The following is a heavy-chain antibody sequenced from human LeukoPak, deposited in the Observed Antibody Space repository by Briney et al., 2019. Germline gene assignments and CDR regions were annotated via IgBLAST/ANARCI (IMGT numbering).Heavy chain of an antibody. CDR1: GGSISSSNW. D-gene: IGHD6-13*01. J-gene: IGHJ4*02. Sequence: SGTLSPTCAVSGGSISSSNWWSWVRQPPGEGLEWIGEIYHSGSTNYNPSLKSRVTISVDKSKNQFSLKLSSVTAADTAVYYCARSYSSSPGFDYWGQGTLVTVSS. CDR2: IYHSGST. CDR3: ARSYSSSPGFDY. V-gene: IGHV4-4*02.